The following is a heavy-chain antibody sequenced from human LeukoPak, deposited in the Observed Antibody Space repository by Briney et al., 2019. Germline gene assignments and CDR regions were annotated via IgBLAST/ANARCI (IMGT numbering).Heavy chain of an antibody. D-gene: IGHD5-18*01. Sequence: GALGLSCAASGFTFSSYSMNWVRQAPGKGLEWVPSISSSSSYIYYADSVKGRFTISRDNAKNSLYLQMNSLRAEDTAVYYCARVLSEYSYSFDYWGQGTLVTVSS. V-gene: IGHV3-21*01. CDR2: ISSSSSYI. J-gene: IGHJ4*02. CDR3: ARVLSEYSYSFDY. CDR1: GFTFSSYS.